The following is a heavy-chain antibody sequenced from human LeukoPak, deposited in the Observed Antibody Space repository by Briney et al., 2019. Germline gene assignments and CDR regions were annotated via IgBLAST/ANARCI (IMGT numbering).Heavy chain of an antibody. D-gene: IGHD5-18*01. V-gene: IGHV3-15*01. CDR1: GFTFSNAW. CDR3: TTDYPQQLWPPNDAFDI. CDR2: INSETNGGTI. J-gene: IGHJ3*02. Sequence: GGSLRLSCAASGFTFSNAWMSWVRQAPGKGLEWVGRINSETNGGTIDYAAPVKGRFTISRDDSKNTLYLQMNNLKTEDTAMYYCTTDYPQQLWPPNDAFDIWGQGTMVTVSS.